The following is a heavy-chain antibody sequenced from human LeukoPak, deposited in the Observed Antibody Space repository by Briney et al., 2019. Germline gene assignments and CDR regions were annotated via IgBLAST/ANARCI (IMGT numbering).Heavy chain of an antibody. CDR1: GFTFSSYW. CDR2: INHDGSEK. D-gene: IGHD1-26*01. J-gene: IGHJ4*02. CDR3: ARSKQYTSALDY. V-gene: IGHV3-7*01. Sequence: PGGSLRLSCAASGFTFSSYWMSWVRQAPGKGLEWVANINHDGSEKNYVDSVKSRFTISRDNAKNSLYLQMSSLRGEDTALYYCARSKQYTSALDYWGQGTLVTVSS.